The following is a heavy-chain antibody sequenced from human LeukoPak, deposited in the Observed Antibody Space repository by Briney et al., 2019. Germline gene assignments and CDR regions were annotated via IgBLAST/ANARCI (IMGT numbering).Heavy chain of an antibody. Sequence: SETLSLTWTVSGVSISAYYWSWIRQPPGKGLEWIGYIYYSGNTNYNPSLKSRVTISVDTSKNQFSLKLSSVTAADTAVYYCARAYTSWSFDYWGQGTLVTVSS. CDR2: IYYSGNT. D-gene: IGHD2-2*02. J-gene: IGHJ4*02. CDR3: ARAYTSWSFDY. CDR1: GVSISAYY. V-gene: IGHV4-59*01.